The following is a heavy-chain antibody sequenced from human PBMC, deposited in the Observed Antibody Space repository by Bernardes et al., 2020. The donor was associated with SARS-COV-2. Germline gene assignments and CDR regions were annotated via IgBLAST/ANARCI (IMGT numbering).Heavy chain of an antibody. D-gene: IGHD6-6*01. CDR2: ISSSSTYI. CDR1: GFTFSSYS. V-gene: IGHV3-21*01. Sequence: GGSLRFSCAASGFTFSSYSMNWVRQAPGKGLEWVSSISSSSTYIYYADSVKGRFTISRDNAKNSLYLQMNSLRAEDTALYYCAREGQLVGPHLDYWGQGTLVTVSS. J-gene: IGHJ4*02. CDR3: AREGQLVGPHLDY.